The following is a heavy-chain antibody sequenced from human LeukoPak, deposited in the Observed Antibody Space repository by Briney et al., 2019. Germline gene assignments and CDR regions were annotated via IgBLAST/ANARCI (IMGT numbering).Heavy chain of an antibody. CDR3: ASSYDSSGYLFDY. V-gene: IGHV4-30-2*01. CDR1: GGSISSGGYS. CDR2: IYHSGST. D-gene: IGHD3-22*01. Sequence: PSQTLSLTCAVSGGSISSGGYSWSWIRQPPGKGLEWIGYIYHSGSTYYNPSLKSRVTISVDRSKNQFSLKLSSVTAADTAVHYCASSYDSSGYLFDYWSQGTLVTVSS. J-gene: IGHJ4*02.